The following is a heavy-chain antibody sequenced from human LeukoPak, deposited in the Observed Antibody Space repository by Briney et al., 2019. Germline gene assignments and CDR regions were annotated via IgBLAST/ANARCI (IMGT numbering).Heavy chain of an antibody. CDR1: GGSVSSGSYY. J-gene: IGHJ4*02. D-gene: IGHD5-18*01. V-gene: IGHV4-61*01. CDR3: ARGGGYSHGYDFGFDY. CDR2: IYYSGST. Sequence: SETLSLTCTVSGGSVSSGSYYWSWIRQPPGKGLEWIGYIYYSGSTNYNPSLKSRVTISVDTSKNQFSLKLSSVTAADTAVYYCARGGGYSHGYDFGFDYWGQGTLVTVSS.